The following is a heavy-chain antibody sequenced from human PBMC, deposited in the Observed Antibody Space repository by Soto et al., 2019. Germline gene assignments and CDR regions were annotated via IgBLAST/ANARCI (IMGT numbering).Heavy chain of an antibody. J-gene: IGHJ6*02. CDR2: INHSGST. CDR3: AGFHVVPAAIEVYYYGMDV. V-gene: IGHV4-34*01. CDR1: GGSFSGYY. D-gene: IGHD2-2*01. Sequence: SETLSLTCAVYGGSFSGYYWSWIRQPPGKGLEWIGEINHSGSTNYNPSLKSRVTISVDTSKNQFSLKLSSVTAADTAVYYCAGFHVVPAAIEVYYYGMDVWGQGTTVTVSS.